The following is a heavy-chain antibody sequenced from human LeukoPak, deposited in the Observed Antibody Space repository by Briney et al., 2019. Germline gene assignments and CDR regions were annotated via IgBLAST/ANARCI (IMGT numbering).Heavy chain of an antibody. D-gene: IGHD3-9*01. CDR1: GFTFSSYA. Sequence: PGGSLRLSCAASGFTFSSYAMSWVRQAPGKGLEWVSAISGSGASTYYADSVKGRFTISRDNSKNTLYLQMNSLRAEDTAVYYCAKNPTNYDILTGYSNWGQGTLVTVSS. CDR2: ISGSGAST. CDR3: AKNPTNYDILTGYSN. V-gene: IGHV3-23*01. J-gene: IGHJ4*02.